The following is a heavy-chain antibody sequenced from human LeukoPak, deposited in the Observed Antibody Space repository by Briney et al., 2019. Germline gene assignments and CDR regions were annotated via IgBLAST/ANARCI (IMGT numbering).Heavy chain of an antibody. CDR2: IESNGLT. J-gene: IGHJ5*01. CDR1: GFTFSSYW. V-gene: IGHV3-74*01. CDR3: AKAATYFYGLVTYGWFES. D-gene: IGHD3-10*01. Sequence: GSLLLSCDASGFTFSSYWMHWVRQLPGKGLMWVSRIESNGLTLYADSARDRFTISRDNGKSTIYLQMNSLRVDDTAIYYCAKAATYFYGLVTYGWFESWGQGTLVTVSS.